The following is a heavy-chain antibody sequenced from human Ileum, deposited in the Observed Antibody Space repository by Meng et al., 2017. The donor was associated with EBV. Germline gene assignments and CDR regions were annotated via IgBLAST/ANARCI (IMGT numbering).Heavy chain of an antibody. Sequence: VRLSDSGLGLEKPSGTLSVTAAVSGGTIRSSNWWSWGRQTPGKGLEWIGEIYHSGSTNYNPSLKSRVTMSVDKSKNQFSLNLSSVTAADTAVYYCARVGQWLPIDYWGQGTLVTVS. V-gene: IGHV4-4*02. CDR3: ARVGQWLPIDY. CDR1: GGTIRSSNW. CDR2: IYHSGST. J-gene: IGHJ4*02. D-gene: IGHD6-19*01.